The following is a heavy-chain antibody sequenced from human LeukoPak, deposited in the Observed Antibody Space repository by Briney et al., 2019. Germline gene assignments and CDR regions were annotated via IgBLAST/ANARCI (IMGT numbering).Heavy chain of an antibody. J-gene: IGHJ6*02. D-gene: IGHD2-15*01. CDR1: RYSFTCSW. Sequence: GESLKISCKGARYSFTCSWIAWVRQMPGKGLEWMGIIYLGDSDTRYSPSFQGQVTISADKSISTAYLQWSSLKASDTAIYFCVYCSGGSSSYGMDVWGQGTTVTVSS. CDR3: VYCSGGSSSYGMDV. CDR2: IYLGDSDT. V-gene: IGHV5-51*01.